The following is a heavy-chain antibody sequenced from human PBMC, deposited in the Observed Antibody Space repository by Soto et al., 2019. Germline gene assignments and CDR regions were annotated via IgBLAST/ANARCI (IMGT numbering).Heavy chain of an antibody. V-gene: IGHV4-4*07. CDR1: GGSISEKY. CDR3: VASLAASGLNWLDP. J-gene: IGHJ5*02. Sequence: SETLSLTCIVSGGSISEKYWNWVRQPPGKGLEWIGLIFANGHTDYNPSLKSRVTMSVDASKNQFSLRLTSMTAADTAVYYCVASLAASGLNWLDPWGRGTLVTAPQ. D-gene: IGHD6-13*01. CDR2: IFANGHT.